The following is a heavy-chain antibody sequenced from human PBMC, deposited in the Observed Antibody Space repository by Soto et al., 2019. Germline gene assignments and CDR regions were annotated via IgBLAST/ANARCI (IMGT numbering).Heavy chain of an antibody. CDR1: GGSISSYY. Sequence: QVQLQESGPGLVKPSETLSLTCTVSGGSISSYYWSWIRQPPGKGLEWIGYIYYSGSTNYNPSLKGRVTISVDTSKNPFSLKLSSVTAADTAVYYCAREAYDYYYYYGMDVWGQGTTVTVSS. CDR3: AREAYDYYYYYGMDV. CDR2: IYYSGST. J-gene: IGHJ6*02. D-gene: IGHD4-17*01. V-gene: IGHV4-59*01.